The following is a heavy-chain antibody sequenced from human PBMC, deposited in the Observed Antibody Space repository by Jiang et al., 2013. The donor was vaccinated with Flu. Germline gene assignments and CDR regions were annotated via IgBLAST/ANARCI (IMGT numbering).Heavy chain of an antibody. V-gene: IGHV5-51*01. Sequence: GLEWMGIIYPGDSDTRYSPSFQGQVTISADKSISTAYLQWSSLKASDTAMYYCARPASMIVAAYYWGQGTLVTVSS. J-gene: IGHJ4*02. CDR2: IYPGDSDT. CDR3: ARPASMIVAAYY. D-gene: IGHD3-22*01.